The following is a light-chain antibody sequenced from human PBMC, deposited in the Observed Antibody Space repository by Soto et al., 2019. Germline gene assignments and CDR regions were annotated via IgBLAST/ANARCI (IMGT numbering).Light chain of an antibody. CDR3: QQLNAHPLT. V-gene: IGKV1-9*01. J-gene: IGKJ5*01. CDR1: QDIRNY. Sequence: IQLTQSPSSLSASVGDRATVTCRASQDIRNYLAWYQQKPGKAPKLLICDASTLYSGVPSRFSGSGSGTDFTLTISGLQPEDFAAYYCQQLNAHPLTFGQGTRLENK. CDR2: DAS.